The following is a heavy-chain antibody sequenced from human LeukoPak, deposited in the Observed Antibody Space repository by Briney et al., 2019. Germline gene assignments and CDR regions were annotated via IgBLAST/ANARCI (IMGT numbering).Heavy chain of an antibody. CDR3: ARLDYGDWFDP. CDR2: THYSGST. Sequence: ASETLSLTCAVYGGSFSGYYWGWIRQPPGKGLEWIGGTHYSGSTYYNPSLKSRVTISVDTSKNQFSLKLSSVTAADTAVYYCARLDYGDWFDPWGQGTLVTVSS. CDR1: GGSFSGYY. J-gene: IGHJ5*02. V-gene: IGHV4-34*01. D-gene: IGHD4-17*01.